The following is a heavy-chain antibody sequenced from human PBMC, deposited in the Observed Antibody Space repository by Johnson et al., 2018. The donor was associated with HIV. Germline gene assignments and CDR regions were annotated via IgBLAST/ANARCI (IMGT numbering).Heavy chain of an antibody. CDR1: RFTFSDYG. CDR2: IHYDESNK. J-gene: IGHJ3*02. V-gene: IGHV3-30*02. Sequence: QVQLVESGGGVVQPGGSLRLSCAASRFTFSDYGMHWVRQAPGKGLEWVAFIHYDESNKYYADSVKGRFTISRDNSRNTLYLQMNSLRAEDTAVYYCAKDGSSGYPDADAFDIWGQGTMVTVSS. D-gene: IGHD3-22*01. CDR3: AKDGSSGYPDADAFDI.